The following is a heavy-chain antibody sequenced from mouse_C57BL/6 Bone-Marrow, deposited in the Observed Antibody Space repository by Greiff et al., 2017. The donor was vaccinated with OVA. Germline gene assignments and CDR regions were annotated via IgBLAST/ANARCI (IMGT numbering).Heavy chain of an antibody. CDR3: ARTSYYYGSSLYAMDY. CDR1: GYTFTSYW. CDR2: IDPNSGGT. V-gene: IGHV1-72*01. Sequence: QVQLQQPGAELVKPGASVKLSCKASGYTFTSYWMHWVKQRPGRGLEWIGRIDPNSGGTKYNEKFKSKATLTVDKPSSTAYMQLSSLTSEDSAVYHCARTSYYYGSSLYAMDYWGQGTSVTVSS. D-gene: IGHD1-1*01. J-gene: IGHJ4*01.